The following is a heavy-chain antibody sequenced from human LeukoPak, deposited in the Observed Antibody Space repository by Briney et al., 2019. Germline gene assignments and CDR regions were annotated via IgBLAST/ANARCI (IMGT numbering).Heavy chain of an antibody. CDR1: GFTFSSFD. CDR2: IFAGGGT. V-gene: IGHV3-66*01. Sequence: PGGSLRLSCAASGFTFSSFDMNWVRQAPGKGLEWVSVIFAGGGTKYADSVKGRFTISRDTSKNTLHLQMNSLRVEDTAIYYCARDVRWGQGTLVTVSS. CDR3: ARDVR. J-gene: IGHJ4*02.